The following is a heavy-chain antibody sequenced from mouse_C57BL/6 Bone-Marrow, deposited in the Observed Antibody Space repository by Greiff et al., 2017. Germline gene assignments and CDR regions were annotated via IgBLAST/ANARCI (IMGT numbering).Heavy chain of an antibody. CDR1: GYTFTEYT. J-gene: IGHJ3*01. V-gene: IGHV1-62-2*01. D-gene: IGHD1-1*01. CDR2: FYPGRGSI. CDR3: ARHEMGYYGSSAWFAY. Sequence: VKLQESGAELVKPGASVKLSCKASGYTFTEYTIHWVKQRSGQGLEWIGWFYPGRGSIKYNEKFKDKATLTADKSSSAVYMELSRLTSEDSAVYFCARHEMGYYGSSAWFAYWGQGTLVTVSA.